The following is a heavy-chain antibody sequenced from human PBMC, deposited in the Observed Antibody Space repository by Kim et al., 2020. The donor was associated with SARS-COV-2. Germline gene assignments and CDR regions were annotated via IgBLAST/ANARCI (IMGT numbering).Heavy chain of an antibody. Sequence: SETLSLTCAVSGDCVTSYSAAWNWLRQSPSRGFEGLVGTYDRTKWNNNYVVSLTSRVTTNPDPYTIQFSLQLNAVTHEDTAVYYSAGDLGRGVFGYWGQGTLVTPSS. CDR2: TYDRTKWNN. CDR1: GDCVTSYSAA. CDR3: AGDLGRGVFGY. D-gene: IGHD2-15*01. J-gene: IGHJ4*02. V-gene: IGHV6-1*01.